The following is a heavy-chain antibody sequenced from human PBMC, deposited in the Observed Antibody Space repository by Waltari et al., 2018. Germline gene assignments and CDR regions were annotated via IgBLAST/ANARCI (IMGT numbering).Heavy chain of an antibody. CDR2: IYTSGGT. J-gene: IGHJ4*02. Sequence: QVQLQESGPGLVKPSQTLSLTCTVSGGSISSGSYYWSWIRQPAGKGLEWIGRIYTSGGTNYNPSLKSRVTISVDTSKNQFSLKLSSVTAADTAVYYCASSPVWGSYRYQVDYWGQGTLVTVSS. D-gene: IGHD3-16*02. CDR3: ASSPVWGSYRYQVDY. V-gene: IGHV4-61*02. CDR1: GGSISSGSYY.